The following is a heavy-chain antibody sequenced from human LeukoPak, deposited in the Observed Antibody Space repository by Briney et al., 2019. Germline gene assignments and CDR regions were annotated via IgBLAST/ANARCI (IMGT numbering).Heavy chain of an antibody. V-gene: IGHV1-18*01. Sequence: ASVKVSCKASGYXFTSVGITWVRRAPGQGHEWLGWISPYNGNTRYAQKFQGRVAMTTDTSTTTAYMELRGLRFNDTAVYYCARAGSGSGWYFDYWGQGTLVTVSS. CDR1: GYXFTSVG. CDR3: ARAGSGSGWYFDY. D-gene: IGHD6-19*01. J-gene: IGHJ4*02. CDR2: ISPYNGNT.